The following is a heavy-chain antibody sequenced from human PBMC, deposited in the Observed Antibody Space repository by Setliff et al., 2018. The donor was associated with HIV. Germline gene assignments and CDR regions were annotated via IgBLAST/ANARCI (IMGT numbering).Heavy chain of an antibody. V-gene: IGHV4-4*02. CDR1: ADSIGTNHW. CDR2: ISQSGKT. J-gene: IGHJ4*02. Sequence: PSETLSLTCAVSADSIGTNHWWNWVRQPPGKGLEWIGEISQSGKTNYHPTLKSRITISMEASKTHFSLTLNSVTAEDTAVYYCAKDPYSGSYWRGYFDYWGQGTLVTVSS. CDR3: AKDPYSGSYWRGYFDY. D-gene: IGHD1-26*01.